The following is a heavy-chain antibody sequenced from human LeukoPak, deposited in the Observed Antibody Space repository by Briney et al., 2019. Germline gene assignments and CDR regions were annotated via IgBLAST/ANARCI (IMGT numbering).Heavy chain of an antibody. J-gene: IGHJ4*02. V-gene: IGHV3-48*01. CDR2: INTGSSTI. CDR1: GFTFSSYS. D-gene: IGHD3-10*01. CDR3: ARDKRGYGSGSHYYFDL. Sequence: PGGSLRLSCVASGFTFSSYSMNWVRQAPGKGLEWVSYINTGSSTIYYADSLKGRITISRDNAGNSLYLQMNSLRAEDTAVYYCARDKRGYGSGSHYYFDLWGQGTLVTVSS.